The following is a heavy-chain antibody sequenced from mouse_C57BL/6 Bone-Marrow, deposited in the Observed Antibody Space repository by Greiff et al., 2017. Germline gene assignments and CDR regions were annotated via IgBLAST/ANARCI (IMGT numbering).Heavy chain of an antibody. CDR2: LDPENGYT. J-gene: IGHJ1*03. CDR1: GFNIKDDY. D-gene: IGHD2-12*01. V-gene: IGHV14-4*01. CDR3: TFYDGWYFDV. Sequence: EVQLQQSGAELVRPGASVKLSCTASGFNIKDDYMHWVKQRPDQGLEWIGWLDPENGYTEYASKFQGKATITADTSSNTAYLQLSSLTSEDTAVYYCTFYDGWYFDVWGTGTTVTVSS.